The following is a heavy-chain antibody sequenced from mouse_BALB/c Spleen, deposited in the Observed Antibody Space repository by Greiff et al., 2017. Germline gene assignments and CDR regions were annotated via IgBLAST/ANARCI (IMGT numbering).Heavy chain of an antibody. CDR1: GFNIKDYY. Sequence: EVQLQQSGAELVRSGASVKLSCTASGFNIKDYYMHWVKQRPEQGLEWIGWIDPENGGTEYAPKFQGKATMTADTSSNTAYLQLSSLTSEDTAVYYCTMNWDVDWFAYWGQGTLVNVSA. D-gene: IGHD4-1*01. CDR2: IDPENGGT. CDR3: TMNWDVDWFAY. V-gene: IGHV14-4*02. J-gene: IGHJ3*01.